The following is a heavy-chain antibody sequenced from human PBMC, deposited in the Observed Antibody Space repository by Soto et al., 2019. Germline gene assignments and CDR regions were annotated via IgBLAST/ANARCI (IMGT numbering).Heavy chain of an antibody. CDR3: ARGGIQRKFYGDYFDS. CDR2: IYHSGST. J-gene: IGHJ4*02. V-gene: IGHV4-38-2*01. Sequence: SETLSLTCAVSGYSISSGYYWGWVRQPPGKGLEWIGSIYHSGSTYYNQSPKSRVTISVDTSKNHFSLKLNSVTAADTAVYYCARGGIQRKFYGDYFDSWGQGTLVTVSS. D-gene: IGHD4-17*01. CDR1: GYSISSGYY.